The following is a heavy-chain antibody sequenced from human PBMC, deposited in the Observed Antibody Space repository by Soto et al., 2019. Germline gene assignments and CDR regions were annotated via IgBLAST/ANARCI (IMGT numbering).Heavy chain of an antibody. J-gene: IGHJ6*02. Sequence: GGSLRLSCAASGFTFSSYAMHWVRQAPGKGLEWVAVISYDGSNKYYADSVKGRFTISRDNSKNTLYLQMNSLSAEDTAVYYCAREPVDIVATIKPYYYGMDVWGQGTTVTVSS. CDR3: AREPVDIVATIKPYYYGMDV. V-gene: IGHV3-30-3*01. CDR1: GFTFSSYA. D-gene: IGHD5-12*01. CDR2: ISYDGSNK.